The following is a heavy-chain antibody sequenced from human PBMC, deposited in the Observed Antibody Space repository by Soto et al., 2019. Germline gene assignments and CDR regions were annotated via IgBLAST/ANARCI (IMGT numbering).Heavy chain of an antibody. V-gene: IGHV4-39*01. CDR1: GGSLSSSSYY. D-gene: IGHD3-3*01. J-gene: IGHJ6*02. CDR2: IYYSGST. CDR3: RAYDFWSGFRDV. Sequence: PPATKSLTCPVFGGSLSSSSYYWGWIRKPPGKGLEWIGSIYYSGSTYYNPSLKSRVTMSVDTSKNQFSLKLSSVTAADTAVYYCRAYDFWSGFRDVWGQGTTVTVSS.